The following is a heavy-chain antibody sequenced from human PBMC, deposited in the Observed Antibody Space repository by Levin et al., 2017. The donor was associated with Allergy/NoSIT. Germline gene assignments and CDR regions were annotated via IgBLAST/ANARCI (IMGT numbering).Heavy chain of an antibody. Sequence: AGGSLRLSCAASGFTFRSYGMHWVRQAPGKGLEWVAIIWYDGSNKYYADSVKGRFTISRDNSKNTLYLQMNSLRAEDTAVYYCARVTGAYANWCFDLWGRGTLVTVSS. V-gene: IGHV3-33*01. J-gene: IGHJ2*01. D-gene: IGHD3-10*01. CDR3: ARVTGAYANWCFDL. CDR2: IWYDGSNK. CDR1: GFTFRSYG.